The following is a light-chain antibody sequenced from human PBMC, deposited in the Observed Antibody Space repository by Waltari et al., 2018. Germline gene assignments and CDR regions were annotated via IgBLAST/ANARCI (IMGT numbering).Light chain of an antibody. CDR2: WAS. CDR1: QSLFYSTSNQNY. CDR3: QQYYSSPWT. Sequence: DIVMTQSPDSLAVSLGERATIKCTSSQSLFYSTSNQNYLAWYQQKPGQPPELLIYWASTRESGVPDRFSGSGSGTDFTLTISSLQAEDVAFYYCQQYYSSPWTFGQGTKVEVK. J-gene: IGKJ1*01. V-gene: IGKV4-1*01.